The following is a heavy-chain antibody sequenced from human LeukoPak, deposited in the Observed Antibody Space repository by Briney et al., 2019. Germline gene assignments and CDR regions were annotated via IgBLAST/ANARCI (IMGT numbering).Heavy chain of an antibody. Sequence: GGSLRLSCAASGFTFSSYEMNWVRQAPGKGLEWVSYISSSGSTIYYADSVKGRFTISRDNSKNTLYLQMNSLRAEDTAVYYCARGYSYGPPDYWGQGTLVTVSS. CDR3: ARGYSYGPPDY. CDR1: GFTFSSYE. CDR2: ISSSGSTI. D-gene: IGHD5-18*01. V-gene: IGHV3-48*03. J-gene: IGHJ4*02.